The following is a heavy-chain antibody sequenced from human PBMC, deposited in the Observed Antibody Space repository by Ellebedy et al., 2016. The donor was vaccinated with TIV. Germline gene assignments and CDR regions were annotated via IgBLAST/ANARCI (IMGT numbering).Heavy chain of an antibody. Sequence: ASVKVSXXASGYTFTSFGISWVRQAPGQGLEWMGWISAYNGNTDYLQKLQGRVAMTTDTATSTVYVDLRSLRSDDTAVYYCARVSVDVVIGYHYFYMDIWGKGTTVTVSS. J-gene: IGHJ6*03. CDR3: ARVSVDVVIGYHYFYMDI. CDR2: ISAYNGNT. CDR1: GYTFTSFG. V-gene: IGHV1-18*01. D-gene: IGHD6-6*01.